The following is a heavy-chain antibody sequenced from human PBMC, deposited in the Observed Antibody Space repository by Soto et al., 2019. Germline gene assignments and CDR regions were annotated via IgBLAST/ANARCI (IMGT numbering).Heavy chain of an antibody. D-gene: IGHD6-19*01. CDR2: ISWNSGSI. Sequence: VQLVESGGGLVQPGRSLRLSCAASGFTFDDYAMHWVRQAPGKGLEWVSGISWNSGSIGYADSVKGRFTISRDNAKNSLYLQMNSLRAEDTALYYCAKGLRFRIAVAIIDYWGQGTLVTVSS. J-gene: IGHJ4*02. CDR3: AKGLRFRIAVAIIDY. CDR1: GFTFDDYA. V-gene: IGHV3-9*01.